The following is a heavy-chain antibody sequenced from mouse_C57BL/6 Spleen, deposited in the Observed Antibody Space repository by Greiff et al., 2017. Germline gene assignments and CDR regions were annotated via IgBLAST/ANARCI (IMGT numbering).Heavy chain of an antibody. Sequence: QVQLQQPGAELVKPGASVKLSCKASGYTFTSYWMQWVKQRPGQGLEWIGEIDPSDSYTNYNQKFKGKATLTVDTASSTAYMQLSSLTSEDSAVYYGAKITGTDYFDYWGQGTTLTVSS. V-gene: IGHV1-50*01. J-gene: IGHJ2*01. CDR2: IDPSDSYT. D-gene: IGHD4-1*01. CDR1: GYTFTSYW. CDR3: AKITGTDYFDY.